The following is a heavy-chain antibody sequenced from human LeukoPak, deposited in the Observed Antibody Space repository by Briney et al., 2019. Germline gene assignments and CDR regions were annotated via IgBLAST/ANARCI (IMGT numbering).Heavy chain of an antibody. CDR3: ARGANWRSPDY. J-gene: IGHJ4*02. CDR2: IYYSGST. V-gene: IGHV4-59*01. Sequence: SETLSLTCTVSGDSISGNYWTWIRQPPGKGLEWIGYIYYSGSTNYNASLKSRVTISLDTSKNQFSLKLSPVTAADTAVYYCARGANWRSPDYWGQGTLVTVSS. CDR1: GDSISGNY. D-gene: IGHD1-1*01.